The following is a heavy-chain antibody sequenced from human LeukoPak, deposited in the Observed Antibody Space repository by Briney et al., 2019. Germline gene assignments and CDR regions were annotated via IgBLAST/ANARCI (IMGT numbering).Heavy chain of an antibody. CDR3: ARGPPYSGGPDY. V-gene: IGHV4-34*01. D-gene: IGHD1-26*01. J-gene: IGHJ4*02. CDR2: INHSGST. CDR1: GGSFSGYY. Sequence: PSETLSLTCAVYGGSFSGYYWNWIRQPPGKGLEWIGEINHSGSTNYNPSLKSRVTISVDMSKNQFSLKLSSVTAADTAVYYCARGPPYSGGPDYWGQGTLVTVSS.